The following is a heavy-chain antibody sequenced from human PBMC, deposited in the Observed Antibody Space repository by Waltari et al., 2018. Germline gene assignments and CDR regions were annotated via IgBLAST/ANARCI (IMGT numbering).Heavy chain of an antibody. V-gene: IGHV4-59*08. J-gene: IGHJ4*02. CDR2: FYDTGRT. CDR3: ARLYTYGSGSFFDY. D-gene: IGHD3-10*01. Sequence: QVQLQESGPGLVKPSETLSLTCTVSGDSIRASYWSWIRQPPGKGLEWIGHFYDTGRTTYSPPLKSRVTISVDTSKNHFSLKLNSVTAADTAVYYCARLYTYGSGSFFDYWGQGALVTVSS. CDR1: GDSIRASY.